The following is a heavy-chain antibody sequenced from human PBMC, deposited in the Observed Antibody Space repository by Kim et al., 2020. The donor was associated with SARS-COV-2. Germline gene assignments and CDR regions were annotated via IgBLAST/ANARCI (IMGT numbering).Heavy chain of an antibody. CDR1: GFTFSSYA. CDR3: ALQWELLGGFDY. D-gene: IGHD1-26*01. V-gene: IGHV3-30*04. CDR2: ISYDGSNK. J-gene: IGHJ4*02. Sequence: GGSLRLSCAASGFTFSSYAMHWVRQAPGKGLEWVAVISYDGSNKYYADSVKGRFTISRDNSKNTLYLQMNSLRAEDTAVYYCALQWELLGGFDYWGQGTL.